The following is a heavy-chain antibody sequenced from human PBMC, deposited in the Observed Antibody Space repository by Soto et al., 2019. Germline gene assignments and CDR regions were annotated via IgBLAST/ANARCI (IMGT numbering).Heavy chain of an antibody. D-gene: IGHD4-4*01. CDR3: AKEPTITTRSDYYYRMDG. J-gene: IGHJ6*02. V-gene: IGHV3-30*18. CDR2: ISYDDSNK. CDR1: GFTFSIYG. Sequence: QVQLVESGGGVVQPGRSLRLSCAASGFTFSIYGMHWVRQAPGTGLERVAVISYDDSNKYYADSLRGRFTISRDNSKNTLYLQMVSLGAEDTAVYYRAKEPTITTRSDYYYRMDGCGQGTTVTVSS.